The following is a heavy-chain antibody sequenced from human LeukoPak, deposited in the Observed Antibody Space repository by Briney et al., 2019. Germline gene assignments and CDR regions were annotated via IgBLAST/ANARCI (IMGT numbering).Heavy chain of an antibody. CDR1: GFTFSSYS. V-gene: IGHV3-48*04. CDR2: ISSSSSTI. J-gene: IGHJ6*02. Sequence: GGSLSLSCAASGFTFSSYSMNWVRQAPGKGLGWVSYISSSSSTIYYADSVKGRFTISRDNAKNSLYLQMNSLRAEDTAVYYCARAPEGLLWFGELFENYYYYGMDVWGQGTTVTVSS. D-gene: IGHD3-10*01. CDR3: ARAPEGLLWFGELFENYYYYGMDV.